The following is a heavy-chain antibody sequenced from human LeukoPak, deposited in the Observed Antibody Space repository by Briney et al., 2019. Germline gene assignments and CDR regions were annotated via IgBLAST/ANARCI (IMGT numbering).Heavy chain of an antibody. Sequence: PSETLSLTCTVSGGSISSSSYYWGWIRQPPGKGLEWIGSIYYSGSTYYNPSLKSRVTISVDTSKNQFYLKLSSVTAADTAVCYCARHCSGGSCYGFDYWGQGTLVTVSS. V-gene: IGHV4-39*01. CDR1: GGSISSSSYY. CDR2: IYYSGST. J-gene: IGHJ4*02. CDR3: ARHCSGGSCYGFDY. D-gene: IGHD2-15*01.